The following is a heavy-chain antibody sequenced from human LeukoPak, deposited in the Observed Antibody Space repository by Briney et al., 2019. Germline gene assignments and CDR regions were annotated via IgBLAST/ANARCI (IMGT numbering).Heavy chain of an antibody. J-gene: IGHJ5*02. D-gene: IGHD2-2*01. V-gene: IGHV3-21*01. CDR2: ISSSSSYI. CDR1: GFTFGSYS. Sequence: PGGSLRLSCAASGFTFGSYSMNWVRQAPGKGLEWVSSISSSSSYIYYADSVKGRFTISRDNAKNSLYLQMNSLRAEDTAVYYCARDWGRYCSSTSCYSPWFDPWGQGTLVTVSS. CDR3: ARDWGRYCSSTSCYSPWFDP.